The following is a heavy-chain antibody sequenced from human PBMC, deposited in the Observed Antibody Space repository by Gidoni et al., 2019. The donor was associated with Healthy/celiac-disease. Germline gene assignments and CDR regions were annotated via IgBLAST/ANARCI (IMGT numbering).Heavy chain of an antibody. CDR2: IYPGVSDT. J-gene: IGHJ3*02. CDR3: ASSRGYRCYDHWHAFAI. Sequence: EVQLVQSGAEVKKTGESLKITCPGSRYRVHRYWIGGVRQLPGKGLEWMGIIYPGVSDTRYSPSFQGQVTISVEKSISTAYLQWSSLKASDTAMYYCASSRGYRCYDHWHAFAIWGQGTMVTVSS. V-gene: IGHV5-51*01. CDR1: RYRVHRYW. D-gene: IGHD5-12*01.